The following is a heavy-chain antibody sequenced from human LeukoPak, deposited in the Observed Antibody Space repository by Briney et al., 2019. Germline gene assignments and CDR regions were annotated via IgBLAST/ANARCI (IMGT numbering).Heavy chain of an antibody. CDR3: ARAFTSQTFDI. CDR1: GGSFSGYY. CDR2: INHSGST. J-gene: IGHJ3*02. Sequence: SETLSLTCAVYGGSFSGYYWSWIRQPPGKGLEWIGEINHSGSTNYNPSLKSRVTISVDTSKNQFSLKPSSVTAADTAVYYCARAFTSQTFDIWGQGTMVTVSS. V-gene: IGHV4-34*01.